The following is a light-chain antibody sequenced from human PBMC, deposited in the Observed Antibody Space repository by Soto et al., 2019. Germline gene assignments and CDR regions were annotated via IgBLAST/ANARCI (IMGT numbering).Light chain of an antibody. CDR1: QSVSSTS. Sequence: EIVLTQSPGTLSLSPGERATLSCRASQSVSSTSLAWYQQKPGQAPRLLIYGASSRATGIPDRFSGSGSGTDFTLTISRLEPEDFAVYYCHQYGNYGITFSQGTRLEL. CDR3: HQYGNYGIT. V-gene: IGKV3-20*01. CDR2: GAS. J-gene: IGKJ5*01.